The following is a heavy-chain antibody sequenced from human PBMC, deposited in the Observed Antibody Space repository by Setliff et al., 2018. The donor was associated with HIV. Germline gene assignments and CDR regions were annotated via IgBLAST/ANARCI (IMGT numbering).Heavy chain of an antibody. CDR1: GGSISSGGYY. CDR3: ARVRDSSGYYSYYYYYYMDV. D-gene: IGHD3-22*01. V-gene: IGHV4-31*03. CDR2: IYYSGST. J-gene: IGHJ6*03. Sequence: LSLTCTVSGGSISSGGYYWSWIRQHPGKGLEWIGYIYYSGSTYYNPSLKSRVTISVDTSKNQFSLKLSSVTAADTAVYYCARVRDSSGYYSYYYYYYMDVWGKGTTVTVSS.